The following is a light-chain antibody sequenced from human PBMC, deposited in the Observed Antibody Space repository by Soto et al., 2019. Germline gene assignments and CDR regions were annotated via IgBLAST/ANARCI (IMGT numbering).Light chain of an antibody. CDR1: QSVSSSY. J-gene: IGKJ2*01. Sequence: EIVLTQSPGTLSLSPGERATLSCRASQSVSSSYLAWYQQKPGQAPRLLLYGASSRATGIPDRFSGSGSGTDFTLTISRLEPEDFAVYYCQQYGSSPMTYTFGQGTKLEIK. V-gene: IGKV3-20*01. CDR2: GAS. CDR3: QQYGSSPMTYT.